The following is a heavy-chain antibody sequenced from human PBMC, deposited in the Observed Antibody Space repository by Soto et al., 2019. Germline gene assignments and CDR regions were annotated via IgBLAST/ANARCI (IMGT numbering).Heavy chain of an antibody. CDR2: MNPNSGNT. Sequence: ASVKVSCKASGYTFTSYDINWVRQATGQGLEWMGWMNPNSGNTGYAQKFQGRVTMTRNTSISTAYMEPSSLRSEDTAVYYCARGIAARLYYYYYGMDVWGQGTTVTVSS. CDR3: ARGIAARLYYYYYGMDV. J-gene: IGHJ6*02. V-gene: IGHV1-8*01. CDR1: GYTFTSYD. D-gene: IGHD6-6*01.